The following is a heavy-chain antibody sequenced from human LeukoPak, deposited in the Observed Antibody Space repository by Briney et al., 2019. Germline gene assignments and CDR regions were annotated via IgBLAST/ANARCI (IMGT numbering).Heavy chain of an antibody. CDR2: ISGIGSTI. J-gene: IGHJ4*02. Sequence: GGSLRLSCAASGFTFSSYEMNWVRQAPGKGLEWVSYISGIGSTIYYADSVKGRFTISRDNAKNSLYLQMHSLRAEDTAVYYCARGRCTGGSCYSNFEYWGQGTLVTVSS. V-gene: IGHV3-48*03. CDR1: GFTFSSYE. CDR3: ARGRCTGGSCYSNFEY. D-gene: IGHD2-15*01.